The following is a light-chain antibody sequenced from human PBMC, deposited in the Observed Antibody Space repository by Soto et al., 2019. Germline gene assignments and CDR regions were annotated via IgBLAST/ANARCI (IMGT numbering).Light chain of an antibody. V-gene: IGLV2-14*01. J-gene: IGLJ1*01. CDR1: SSDVGGYKY. CDR3: SSYTSSTTYV. CDR2: DVS. Sequence: QSALTQPASVSGSPGQSITLSCTGTSSDVGGYKYVSWYQHHPGKGPKLMLYDVSNRPSGVSNRFSGSKSGNTASLTISGLQAEDEADYYCSSYTSSTTYVFGTGTKLTVL.